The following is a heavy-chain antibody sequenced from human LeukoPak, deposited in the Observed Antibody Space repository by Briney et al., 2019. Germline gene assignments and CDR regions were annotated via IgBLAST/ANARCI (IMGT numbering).Heavy chain of an antibody. V-gene: IGHV4-59*01. J-gene: IGHJ4*02. D-gene: IGHD6-19*01. Sequence: KPSETLSLTCTVSGGSISSYYWSWIRQPPGKGLEWIGYIYYSGSTNYNPSLKSRVTISVDTSKNQFSLKLSSVTAADTAVYYCAREDNSGWLYWGQGTLVTVSS. CDR2: IYYSGST. CDR3: AREDNSGWLY. CDR1: GGSISSYY.